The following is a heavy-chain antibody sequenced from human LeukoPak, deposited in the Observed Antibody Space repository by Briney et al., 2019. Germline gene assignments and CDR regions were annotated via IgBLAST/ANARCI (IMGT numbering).Heavy chain of an antibody. D-gene: IGHD1-26*01. CDR1: GFTFSSYA. V-gene: IGHV3-23*01. CDR2: ISGGGGST. J-gene: IGHJ4*02. CDR3: AKGYEWEQGGNHYFDY. Sequence: GGSLRLSCAASGFTFSSYAMSWVRQAPGKGLEWVSAISGGGGSTYYADSVKGRFTISRDNSKNTLYLQMNGLRAEDTAVYYCAKGYEWEQGGNHYFDYWGQGTLVTVSS.